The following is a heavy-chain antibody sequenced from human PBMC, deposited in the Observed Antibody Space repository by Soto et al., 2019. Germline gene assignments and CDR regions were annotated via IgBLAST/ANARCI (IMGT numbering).Heavy chain of an antibody. Sequence: QVKLVQSGAEVKKPGSSVKVSCKASGGTFSSYALSWVRQAPGQGLEWMGGIIPSFATANYAQKFQGRVTITADECTSTGYMEVSSLRSEDTAVYYCARNHGSLVPAATGGYFYYGLDVWGQGTTVIVSS. CDR3: ARNHGSLVPAATGGYFYYGLDV. CDR2: IIPSFATA. V-gene: IGHV1-69*01. D-gene: IGHD2-2*01. CDR1: GGTFSSYA. J-gene: IGHJ6*02.